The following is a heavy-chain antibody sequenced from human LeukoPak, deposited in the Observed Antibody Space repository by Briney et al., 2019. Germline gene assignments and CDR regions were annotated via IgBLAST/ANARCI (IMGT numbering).Heavy chain of an antibody. D-gene: IGHD1-14*01. CDR2: INPSGGST. CDR1: GYTFPSYY. CDR3: ARDHGEPTRDPYYFDY. J-gene: IGHJ4*02. V-gene: IGHV1-46*01. Sequence: GASVKVSCKASGYTFPSYYMHWVRQAPGQGLEWMGIINPSGGSTSYAQKFQGRVTMTGDTSTSTVYMELSSLRSEDTAVYYCARDHGEPTRDPYYFDYWGQGTLVTVSS.